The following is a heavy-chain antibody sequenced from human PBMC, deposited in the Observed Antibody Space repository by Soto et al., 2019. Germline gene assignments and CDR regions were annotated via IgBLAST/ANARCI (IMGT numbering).Heavy chain of an antibody. CDR2: INPNSGGT. CDR3: ARLVTGDNDAFDI. V-gene: IGHV1-2*04. D-gene: IGHD7-27*01. CDR1: GYTFTGYY. Sequence: ASVKVSCKASGYTFTGYYMHWVRQAPGQGLEWMGWINPNSGGTNYAQKFQGWVNMTRDTSIRTAYMELSRLRSDDTAVYYCARLVTGDNDAFDIWGQGTMVTVSS. J-gene: IGHJ3*02.